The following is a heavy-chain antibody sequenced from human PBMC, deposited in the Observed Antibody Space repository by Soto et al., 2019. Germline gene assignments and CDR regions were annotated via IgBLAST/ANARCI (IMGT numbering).Heavy chain of an antibody. CDR3: VVGQYYFDY. J-gene: IGHJ4*02. D-gene: IGHD1-26*01. CDR1: GFPFTSYG. CDR2: ISYDGSDK. Sequence: QVQLVESGGGVVQPGRSLRLSCAASGFPFTSYGMHWVREGPDKGLEWVAIISYDGSDKYYADSVKGRFTISRDNSKNTLYLQMNSLSPEDTALYYCVVGQYYFDYRGQGTLVIVSS. V-gene: IGHV3-30*03.